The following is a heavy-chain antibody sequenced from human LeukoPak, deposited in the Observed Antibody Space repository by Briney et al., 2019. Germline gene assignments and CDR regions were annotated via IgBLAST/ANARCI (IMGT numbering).Heavy chain of an antibody. CDR1: GYTFTGYY. CDR2: INPNSGGT. CDR3: ARGGFQWNRYYYYYYYMDV. J-gene: IGHJ6*03. D-gene: IGHD1-1*01. Sequence: AASVKVSCKASGYTFTGYYMHWVRQAPGQGLEWMGWINPNSGGTNYAQKFQGRVTITADKSTSTAYMELSSLRSEDTAVYYCARGGFQWNRYYYYYYYMDVWGKGTTVTVSS. V-gene: IGHV1-2*02.